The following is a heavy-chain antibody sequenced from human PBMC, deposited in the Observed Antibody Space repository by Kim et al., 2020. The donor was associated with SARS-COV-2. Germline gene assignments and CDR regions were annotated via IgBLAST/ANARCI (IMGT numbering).Heavy chain of an antibody. CDR2: ISSSINYI. CDR1: GFTFSSYN. CDR3: SRAGHAFDF. V-gene: IGHV3-21*01. Sequence: GGSLRLSCAASGFTFSSYNMNWVRQAPGKGLEWVSSISSSINYIHYADSVKGRFTISRDNAKNSLYLQMNSLRAEDTALYYCSRAGHAFDFWGQGTMVTV. J-gene: IGHJ3*01. D-gene: IGHD3-10*01.